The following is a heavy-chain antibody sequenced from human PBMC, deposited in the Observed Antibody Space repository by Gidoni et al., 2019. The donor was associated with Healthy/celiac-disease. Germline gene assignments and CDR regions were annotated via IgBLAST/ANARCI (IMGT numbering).Heavy chain of an antibody. Sequence: QVQLQESGPGLVKPSETLSLTCTASGGSVSSGSYYWSWIRQPPGKGLEWIGYIYYSGSTNYNPSLKSRVTISVDTSKNQFSLKLSSVTAADTAVYYCATLDSPYSSSPRGDYWGQGTLVTVSS. J-gene: IGHJ4*02. CDR1: GGSVSSGSYY. V-gene: IGHV4-61*01. CDR2: IYYSGST. D-gene: IGHD6-6*01. CDR3: ATLDSPYSSSPRGDY.